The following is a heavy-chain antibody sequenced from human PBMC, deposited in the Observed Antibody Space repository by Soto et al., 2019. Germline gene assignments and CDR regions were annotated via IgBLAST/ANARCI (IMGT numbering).Heavy chain of an antibody. J-gene: IGHJ5*02. CDR3: ARVVPGAEAWFGT. V-gene: IGHV1-18*01. CDR1: GYTFSNYG. CDR2: ISLYSDGT. Sequence: QVQLVQSGGEVKRPGASVKVSCKTSGYTFSNYGITWGRQAPGQPLEWLGWISLYSDGTNYAQKFQGRVSMTTDTSTTTAYMELRSLRSDDTAGYYCARVVPGAEAWFGTWGQGTLVTVSS. D-gene: IGHD2-2*01.